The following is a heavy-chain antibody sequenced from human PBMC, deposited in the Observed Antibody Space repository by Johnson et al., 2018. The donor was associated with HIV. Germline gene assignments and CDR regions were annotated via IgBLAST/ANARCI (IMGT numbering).Heavy chain of an antibody. J-gene: IGHJ3*02. CDR3: ARDPGRYCSGGSCYVEDAFDI. CDR2: IYSGGST. Sequence: VLLVESGGGLVQPGGSLRLSCAASGFTVSSNYMSWVRQAPGKGLEWVSVIYSGGSTYYADSVNGRFTISRDNSKNTLYLQMNSLRAEDTAVYYCARDPGRYCSGGSCYVEDAFDIWGQGTMVTVSS. V-gene: IGHV3-66*01. CDR1: GFTVSSNY. D-gene: IGHD2-15*01.